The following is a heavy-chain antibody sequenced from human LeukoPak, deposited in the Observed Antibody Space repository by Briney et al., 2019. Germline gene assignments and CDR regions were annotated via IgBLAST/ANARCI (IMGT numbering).Heavy chain of an antibody. CDR2: INGDGSST. D-gene: IGHD3-3*01. CDR1: GFTFSSYW. CDR3: ARDSIPYYDFCSGYAPRYYYYYYMDV. V-gene: IGHV3-74*01. J-gene: IGHJ6*03. Sequence: GGSLRLSCAASGFTFSSYWMHWVRQAPGKGLVWVSRINGDGSSTSYADSVKGRFTISRDNAKNTLYLQMNSLRAEDTAVYYCARDSIPYYDFCSGYAPRYYYYYYMDVWGKGTTVTVFS.